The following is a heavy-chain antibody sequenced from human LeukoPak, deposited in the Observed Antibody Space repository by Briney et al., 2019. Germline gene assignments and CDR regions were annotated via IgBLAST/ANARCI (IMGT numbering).Heavy chain of an antibody. Sequence: PSETLSLTCTVSGGSISSSNYYWGWLRQPPGKGLEWIGSMYYSRSTYYNPSLKSRVTISVDTSKNQFSLKLSSVTAADTAIYYCARVDGSSWLSYFDYWGQGTLVTVSS. CDR2: MYYSRST. V-gene: IGHV4-39*07. CDR1: GGSISSSNYY. J-gene: IGHJ4*02. CDR3: ARVDGSSWLSYFDY. D-gene: IGHD6-13*01.